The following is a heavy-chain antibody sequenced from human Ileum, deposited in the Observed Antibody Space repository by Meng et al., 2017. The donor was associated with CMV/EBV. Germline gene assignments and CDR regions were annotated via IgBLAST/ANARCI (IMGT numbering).Heavy chain of an antibody. CDR1: GASTPNHLRY. D-gene: IGHD4-23*01. V-gene: IGHV4-39*01. Sequence: LLLGGCDTLVAAPPEPLPPSSVDAGASTPNHLRYRRRAARHPVTCLGGIENSYNSGTTSYNPSLKSRFTISIDTSQNRFSLILDSVTAADTAVYYCARVPRGGDGDKSFGYWGRGTLVTLSS. J-gene: IGHJ4*02. CDR3: ARVPRGGDGDKSFGY. CDR2: SYNSGTT.